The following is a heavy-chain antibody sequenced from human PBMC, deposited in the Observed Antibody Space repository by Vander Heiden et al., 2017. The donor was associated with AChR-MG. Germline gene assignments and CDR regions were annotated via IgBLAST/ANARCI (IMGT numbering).Heavy chain of an antibody. D-gene: IGHD6-6*01. Sequence: QVQLQESGPGLVKPSETLSLTCTVPGGSISSYYWSWIRQPPGKGLEWIGYIYYSGSTNYNPSLKSRVTISVDTSKNQFSLKLSSVTAADTAVYYCARVVSSSCYYYYGMDVWGQGTTVTVSS. CDR2: IYYSGST. J-gene: IGHJ6*02. V-gene: IGHV4-59*01. CDR3: ARVVSSSCYYYYGMDV. CDR1: GGSISSYY.